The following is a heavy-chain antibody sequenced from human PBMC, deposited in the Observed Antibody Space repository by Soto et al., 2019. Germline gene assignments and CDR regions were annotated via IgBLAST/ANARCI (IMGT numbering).Heavy chain of an antibody. D-gene: IGHD4-17*01. CDR1: GYTFTSYG. Sequence: QVQLVQSGAEVRKPGASVKVSCKASGYTFTSYGINWVRQAPGQGLEWMGWISPYNGNTNYAQKLQDRVTMTTDTTTSTAYMELRSLRSDDTAVYYCARSHYGDYDDAFDIWGQGTMVTVSS. CDR3: ARSHYGDYDDAFDI. V-gene: IGHV1-18*01. J-gene: IGHJ3*02. CDR2: ISPYNGNT.